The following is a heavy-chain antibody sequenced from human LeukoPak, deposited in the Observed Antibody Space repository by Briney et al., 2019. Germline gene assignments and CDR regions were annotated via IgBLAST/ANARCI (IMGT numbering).Heavy chain of an antibody. CDR3: ATYDNWVAGYV. CDR1: EFTFSDYW. CDR2: IKKDGSEE. V-gene: IGHV3-7*01. J-gene: IGHJ6*02. D-gene: IGHD1-20*01. Sequence: PGGSLRLSCAASEFTFSDYWMSWVRQAPGKGPEWVANIKKDGSEEHYVDSVKGRFTVSRDNAKNSLFLQMNSLRVEDTAVYYCATYDNWVAGYVWGQGTTVSVSS.